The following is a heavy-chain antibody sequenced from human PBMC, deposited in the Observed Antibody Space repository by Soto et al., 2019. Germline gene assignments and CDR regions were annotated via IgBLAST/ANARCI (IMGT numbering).Heavy chain of an antibody. J-gene: IGHJ4*02. D-gene: IGHD2-8*01. CDR2: ISHSETT. CDR1: GSYITSGDYH. V-gene: IGHV4-30-4*01. CDR3: AGFGVGDRDDK. Sequence: SETLSLTCYVSGSYITSGDYHWTWIRQAPGKGLEWIGYISHSETTYYSPALKNRIIISSDFSMNQFSLRLNSVTAADTAVYFCAGFGVGDRDDKWGQGTLVTSPQ.